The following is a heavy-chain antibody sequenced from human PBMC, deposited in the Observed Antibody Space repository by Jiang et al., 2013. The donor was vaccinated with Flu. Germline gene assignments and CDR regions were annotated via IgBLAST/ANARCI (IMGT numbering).Heavy chain of an antibody. CDR2: INLGNGNT. D-gene: IGHD4-17*01. Sequence: GAEVKKPGASVKVSCKAAGFAFSRYSMHWVRQAPGQGLEWMGWINLGNGNTRYSRKFQGRVTISRDRSANIAYMEMSSLRSEDTAVYYCARGFVDSGDFEFYFDFWGQGSRITVSS. J-gene: IGHJ4*02. V-gene: IGHV1-3*01. CDR3: ARGFVDSGDFEFYFDF. CDR1: GFAFSRYS.